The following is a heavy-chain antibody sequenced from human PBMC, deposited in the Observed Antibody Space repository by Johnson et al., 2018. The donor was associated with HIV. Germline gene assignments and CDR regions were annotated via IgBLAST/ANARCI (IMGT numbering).Heavy chain of an antibody. CDR3: ARSYSRWDDVFDI. V-gene: IGHV3-11*04. J-gene: IGHJ3*02. D-gene: IGHD1-26*01. Sequence: QMQLVESGGGLVKPGGSLRLSCAASGFTFSDYYMSWIRQAPGKGLEWVSYISSSGSTIYYADSVTGRFTISRDNAKNSLYLQVNSLRAEDTAVYYCARSYSRWDDVFDIWGQGTMVTVSS. CDR1: GFTFSDYY. CDR2: ISSSGSTI.